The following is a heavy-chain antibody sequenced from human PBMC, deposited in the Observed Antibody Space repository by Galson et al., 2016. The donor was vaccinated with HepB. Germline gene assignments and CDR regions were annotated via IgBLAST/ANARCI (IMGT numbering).Heavy chain of an antibody. CDR3: ARGIAARPGGY. V-gene: IGHV1-3*01. J-gene: IGHJ4*02. Sequence: SVKVSCKASGYTFTSYAMHWVRQAPGQRLEWMGWINAGNGNTKYSQRFQGRVTITRDTSASTAYMELSSLRSEDTAVYYCARGIAARPGGYWGQGTLVTVSS. CDR1: GYTFTSYA. D-gene: IGHD6-6*01. CDR2: INAGNGNT.